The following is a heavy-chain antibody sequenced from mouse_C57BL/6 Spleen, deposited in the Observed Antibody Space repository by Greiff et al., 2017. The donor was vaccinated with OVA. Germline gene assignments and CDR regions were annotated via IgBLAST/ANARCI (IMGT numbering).Heavy chain of an antibody. CDR3: ARYCDYDGWFAY. CDR1: GYTFTSYW. CDR2: IHPNSGST. D-gene: IGHD2-4*01. J-gene: IGHJ3*01. Sequence: VQLQQPGAELVKPGASVKLSCKASGYTFTSYWMHWVKQRPGQGLEWIGMIHPNSGSTNYNEKFKSKATLTVDKSSSTAYMQLSSLTSEDSAVYYFARYCDYDGWFAYWGQGTLVTVSA. V-gene: IGHV1-64*01.